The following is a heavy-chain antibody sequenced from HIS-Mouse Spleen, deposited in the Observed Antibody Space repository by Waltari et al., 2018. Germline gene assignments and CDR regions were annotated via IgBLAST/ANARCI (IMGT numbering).Heavy chain of an antibody. CDR1: GGSFSGYY. J-gene: IGHJ4*02. Sequence: QVQLQQWGAGLLKPSETLSLTCAVYGGSFSGYYWSWIRQPPGKGLEWIGEIKQSVSTNNNPSLKSRVTISVDTSKNQFSLKLSAVTAADTAVYYCARALIAAFDYWGQGTLVTVSS. V-gene: IGHV4-34*01. CDR3: ARALIAAFDY. D-gene: IGHD6-13*01. CDR2: IKQSVST.